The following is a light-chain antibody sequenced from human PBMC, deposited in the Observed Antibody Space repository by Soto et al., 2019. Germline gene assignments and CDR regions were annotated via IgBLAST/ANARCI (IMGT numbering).Light chain of an antibody. J-gene: IGKJ1*01. Sequence: DIVMTQSPDSLAVSLGERATINCKSSQSVLYNSNNKNYLAWYQQKPGQPPKLLIYWASTRESGVPDRFTGSGSGTDFTLTISSLQAEDVAVYYCQQYYRSRTFGQGTKVDIK. CDR2: WAS. V-gene: IGKV4-1*01. CDR1: QSVLYNSNNKNY. CDR3: QQYYRSRT.